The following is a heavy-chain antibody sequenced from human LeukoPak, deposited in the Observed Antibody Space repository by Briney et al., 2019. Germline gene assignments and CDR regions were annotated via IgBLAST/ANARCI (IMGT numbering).Heavy chain of an antibody. V-gene: IGHV4-61*02. Sequence: SETLSLTCTVSGGSVSSGTYYWSWIRQPAGKRLEWIGRIFSSGNTNCNPSLESRVHIDTSKNQFSLTLSSVTAADTAVYYCARRGEGPTYYDFWSGPMDYWGQGTLVTVSS. J-gene: IGHJ4*02. CDR3: ARRGEGPTYYDFWSGPMDY. CDR2: IFSSGNT. CDR1: GGSVSSGTYY. D-gene: IGHD3-3*01.